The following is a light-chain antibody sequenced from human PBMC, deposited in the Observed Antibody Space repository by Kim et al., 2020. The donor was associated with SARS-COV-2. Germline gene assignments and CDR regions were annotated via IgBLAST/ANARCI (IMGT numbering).Light chain of an antibody. CDR1: NIGSKS. V-gene: IGLV3-21*04. CDR3: QVWDSSSDHPV. Sequence: SYELTQPPSVSVAPGKTARITCGGNNIGSKSVHWYQQKPGQAPVLVIYYDSARPSGIPERFSGSNSGNTATLTISRVEDGDEADYYCQVWDSSSDHPVFGGGTQLTVL. J-gene: IGLJ3*02. CDR2: YDS.